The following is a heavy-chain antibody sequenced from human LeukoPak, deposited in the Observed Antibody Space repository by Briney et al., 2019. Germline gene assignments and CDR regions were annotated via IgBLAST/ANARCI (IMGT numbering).Heavy chain of an antibody. CDR2: INHSGST. Sequence: SETLSLTCAVYGGSFSGYYWSWIRQPPGKGLEWIGEINHSGSTNYHPSLKSRVTISVDTSKNQFSLKLSSVTAADTAVYYCARFTVTTTGDYWGQGTLVTVSS. J-gene: IGHJ4*02. CDR3: ARFTVTTTGDY. D-gene: IGHD4-17*01. V-gene: IGHV4-34*01. CDR1: GGSFSGYY.